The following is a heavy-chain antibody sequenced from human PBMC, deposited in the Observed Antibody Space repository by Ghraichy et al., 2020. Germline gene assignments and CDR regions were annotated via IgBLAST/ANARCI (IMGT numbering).Heavy chain of an antibody. Sequence: GGSLRLSCAASGFTISTYHMSWFRQAPGKGLEWVSFLYVGGSTSYSDSVKGRVTVSRDKSKNTMYLQMNSLRAEDTALYYCARHMMVGRDYSDFWGQGTLVTVSS. J-gene: IGHJ4*02. V-gene: IGHV3-66*04. D-gene: IGHD1-26*01. CDR1: GFTISTYH. CDR2: LYVGGST. CDR3: ARHMMVGRDYSDF.